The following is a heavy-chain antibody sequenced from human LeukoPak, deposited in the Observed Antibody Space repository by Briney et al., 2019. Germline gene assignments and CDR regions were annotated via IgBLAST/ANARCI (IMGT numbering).Heavy chain of an antibody. V-gene: IGHV3-48*03. Sequence: GGSLRLSCAASGFTFSSYEMNWVRQAPGKGLEWVSYISSSGSTIYYADSVKGRFTISRDNSKNTLYLQMNSLRAEDTAVYYCAKDVDIVVVPAATPQPYFDYWGQGTLVTVSS. J-gene: IGHJ4*02. CDR2: ISSSGSTI. D-gene: IGHD2-2*01. CDR3: AKDVDIVVVPAATPQPYFDY. CDR1: GFTFSSYE.